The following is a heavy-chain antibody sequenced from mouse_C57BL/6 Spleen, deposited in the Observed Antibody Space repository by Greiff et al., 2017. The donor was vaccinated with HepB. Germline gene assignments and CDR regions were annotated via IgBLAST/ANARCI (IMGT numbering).Heavy chain of an antibody. CDR3: EREGYDYDGGYYYAMDY. Sequence: VQLQQSGPELVKPGASVKISCKASGYAFSSSWMNWVKQRPGKGLEWIGRIYPGDGDTNYNGKFKGKATLTADKSSSTAYMQLSSLTSEDSAVYFCEREGYDYDGGYYYAMDYWGQGTSVTVSS. CDR1: GYAFSSSW. D-gene: IGHD2-4*01. V-gene: IGHV1-82*01. CDR2: IYPGDGDT. J-gene: IGHJ4*01.